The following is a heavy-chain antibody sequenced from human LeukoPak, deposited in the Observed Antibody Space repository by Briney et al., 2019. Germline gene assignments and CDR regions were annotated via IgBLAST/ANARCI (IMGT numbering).Heavy chain of an antibody. CDR2: IIPILGIA. Sequence: SVKVSCKASGGTFSSYAISWVRQAPGQGLEWMGRIIPILGIANYAQKFQGRVTITADKSTSTAYMELSSLRSEATAVYYCARESIVLMVYAQYYFDYWGQGTLVTVSS. V-gene: IGHV1-69*04. J-gene: IGHJ4*02. CDR3: ARESIVLMVYAQYYFDY. D-gene: IGHD2-8*01. CDR1: GGTFSSYA.